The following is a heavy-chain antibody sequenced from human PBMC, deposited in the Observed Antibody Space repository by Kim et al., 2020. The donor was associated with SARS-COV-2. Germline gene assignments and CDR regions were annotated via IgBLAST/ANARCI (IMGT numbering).Heavy chain of an antibody. D-gene: IGHD3-10*01. CDR1: GGSISSYY. Sequence: SETLSLTCTVSGGSISSYYWSWIRQPPGKGLEWIGYIYYSGSTNYNPSLKSRVTISVDTSKNQFSLKLSSVTAADTAVYYCARTVRGVFDYYYGMDVWGQGTTVTVSS. J-gene: IGHJ6*02. CDR2: IYYSGST. CDR3: ARTVRGVFDYYYGMDV. V-gene: IGHV4-59*01.